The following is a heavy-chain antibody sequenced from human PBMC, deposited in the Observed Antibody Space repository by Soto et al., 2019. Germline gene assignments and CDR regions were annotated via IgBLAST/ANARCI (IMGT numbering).Heavy chain of an antibody. CDR3: AGNYDY. J-gene: IGHJ4*02. Sequence: ASVKVSCAASGFTFSSYWMHWVRQAPGKGLVWVSRINSDGSSTSYADSVKGRFTISRDNAKNTLYLQMNSLRAEDTAVYYCAGNYDYWGQGTLVTVSS. CDR1: GFTFSSYW. CDR2: INSDGSST. V-gene: IGHV3-74*01. D-gene: IGHD1-7*01.